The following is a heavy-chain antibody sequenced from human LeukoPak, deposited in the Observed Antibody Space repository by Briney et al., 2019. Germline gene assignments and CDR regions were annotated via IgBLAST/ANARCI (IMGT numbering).Heavy chain of an antibody. Sequence: SETLSLTCTVSGGSISSYYWSWIRQPPGKGLEWIGYIYYSGSTNYNPSLKSRVTISVDTSKNQFSLKLSSVTAADTAVYYCARGDYDFWSGYSAGARWFDPWGQGTLVTVSS. V-gene: IGHV4-59*08. CDR3: ARGDYDFWSGYSAGARWFDP. J-gene: IGHJ5*02. D-gene: IGHD3-3*01. CDR1: GGSISSYY. CDR2: IYYSGST.